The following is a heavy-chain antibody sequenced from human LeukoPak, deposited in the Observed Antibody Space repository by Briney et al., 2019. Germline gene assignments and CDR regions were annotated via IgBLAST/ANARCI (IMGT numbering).Heavy chain of an antibody. Sequence: SETLSLTCTVSGGSISSGDYYWSWIRQPPGKGLEWIGYIYYSGSTYYNPSLKSRVTISVDTSKNQFSLKLSSVTAADTAVYYCASQRVADTEYNWFDPWGQGTLVTVSS. CDR1: GGSISSGDYY. CDR3: ASQRVADTEYNWFDP. J-gene: IGHJ5*02. D-gene: IGHD2-15*01. V-gene: IGHV4-30-4*01. CDR2: IYYSGST.